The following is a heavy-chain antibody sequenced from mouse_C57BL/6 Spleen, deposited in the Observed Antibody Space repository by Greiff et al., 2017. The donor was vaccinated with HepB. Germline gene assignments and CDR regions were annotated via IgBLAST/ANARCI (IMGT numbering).Heavy chain of an antibody. CDR1: GFTFSDYY. D-gene: IGHD2-4*01. J-gene: IGHJ4*01. Sequence: EVKLMESEGGLVQPGSSMKLSCTASGFTFSDYYMAWVRQVPEKGLEWVANINYDGSSTYYLDSLKSRFIISRDNAKNILYLQMSSLKSEDTATYYCARRDYDDYAMDYWGQGTSVTVSS. CDR2: INYDGSST. CDR3: ARRDYDDYAMDY. V-gene: IGHV5-16*02.